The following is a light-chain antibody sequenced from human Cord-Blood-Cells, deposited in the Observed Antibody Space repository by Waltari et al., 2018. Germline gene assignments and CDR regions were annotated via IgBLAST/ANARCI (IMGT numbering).Light chain of an antibody. CDR3: SSYTSSSTYV. Sequence: QSALTQPASVSGSPGQSITLSCPRTSRHVRGYNYVSWYQQHPGKAPKLMIYDVSNRPSGVSNRFSGSKSGNTASLTISGLQAEDEADYYCSSYTSSSTYVFGTGTKVTVL. V-gene: IGLV2-14*01. CDR2: DVS. CDR1: SRHVRGYNY. J-gene: IGLJ1*01.